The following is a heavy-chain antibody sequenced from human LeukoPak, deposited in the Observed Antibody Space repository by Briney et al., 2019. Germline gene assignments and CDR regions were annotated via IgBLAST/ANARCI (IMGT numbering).Heavy chain of an antibody. Sequence: PGGSLRLSCEASGFSMSVYWMSWVRQAPGKGLEWVGNIKPDGSERNYVDSVKGRFTISRDNAKKSLYLQMNSLRAEDTAVYYCARDWGAYYHFFDYWGQGTLVTVSS. CDR1: GFSMSVYW. CDR2: IKPDGSER. CDR3: ARDWGAYYHFFDY. V-gene: IGHV3-7*01. D-gene: IGHD3-22*01. J-gene: IGHJ4*02.